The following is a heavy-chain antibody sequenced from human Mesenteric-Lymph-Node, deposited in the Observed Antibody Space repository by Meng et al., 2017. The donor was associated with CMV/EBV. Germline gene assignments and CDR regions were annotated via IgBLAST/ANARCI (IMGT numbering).Heavy chain of an antibody. J-gene: IGHJ4*02. V-gene: IGHV3-21*01. CDR3: ASGHDPLDY. Sequence: LRLSFAVSGFTFRHYNMTWVRQAPGKGLEWVASISASPTYIYYADSVKGRFAISRDNAKTSLYLQMNSLRAEDTAIYYCASGHDPLDYWGQGTLVTVSS. CDR1: GFTFRHYN. D-gene: IGHD3-3*01. CDR2: ISASPTYI.